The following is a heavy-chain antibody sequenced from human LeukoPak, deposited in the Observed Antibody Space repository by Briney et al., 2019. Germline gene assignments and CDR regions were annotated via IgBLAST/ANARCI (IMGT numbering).Heavy chain of an antibody. CDR1: GYTFTNYD. J-gene: IGHJ5*02. V-gene: IGHV1-8*01. CDR3: ATFIVGAKFDP. CDR2: MNPNSGNT. Sequence: ASVKVSCKASGYTFTNYDINWVRQAPGQGFEWMGWMNPNSGNTAYAQKFRGRVTMTRNTSITTAYMELSSLRSDDTAVYYCATFIVGAKFDPWGQGTLVTVSS. D-gene: IGHD1-26*01.